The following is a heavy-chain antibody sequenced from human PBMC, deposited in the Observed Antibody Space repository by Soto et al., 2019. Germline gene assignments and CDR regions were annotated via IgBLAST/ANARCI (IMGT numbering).Heavy chain of an antibody. CDR3: ARELAAAGSSYYYYGMDV. J-gene: IGHJ6*02. D-gene: IGHD6-13*01. CDR2: ISSSSSYI. CDR1: GFTFSSYS. V-gene: IGHV3-21*01. Sequence: GGSLRLSCAASGFTFSSYSMNWVRQAPGKGLEWVSSISSSSSYIYYADSVKGRFTISRDNAKNSLYLQMNSLRAEDTDVYYFARELAAAGSSYYYYGMDVWGQGTTVTVSS.